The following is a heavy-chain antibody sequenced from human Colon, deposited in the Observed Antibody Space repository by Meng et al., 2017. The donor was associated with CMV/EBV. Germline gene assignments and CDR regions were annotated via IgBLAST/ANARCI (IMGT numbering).Heavy chain of an antibody. CDR3: AREVEDTYFFDC. CDR1: GYPFTSYL. Sequence: CTASGYPFTSYLLHWVRQAPGQGLEYVGAINPRAGNTKYAQKFQGRVTMTRDTSTSTAYMELSSLGSEDTAIYFCAREVEDTYFFDCWGRGTLVTVSS. CDR2: INPRAGNT. D-gene: IGHD1-26*01. V-gene: IGHV1-46*01. J-gene: IGHJ4*02.